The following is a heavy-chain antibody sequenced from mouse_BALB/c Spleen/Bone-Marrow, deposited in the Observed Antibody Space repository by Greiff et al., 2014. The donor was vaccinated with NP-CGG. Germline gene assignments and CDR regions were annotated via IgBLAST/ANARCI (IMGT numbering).Heavy chain of an antibody. CDR3: ARSGFDY. CDR1: GYTFTSSW. D-gene: IGHD4-1*01. CDR2: IHPNSGNT. Sequence: QVQLKQSGSVLVRPGASVKLSCKASGYTFTSSWMHWAKQRPGQGLEWIGEIHPNSGNTNYNEKSKGKATLTVDTSSSTAYVDLSSLTSEDSAVYYCARSGFDYWGQGTTLTVFS. V-gene: IGHV1S130*01. J-gene: IGHJ2*01.